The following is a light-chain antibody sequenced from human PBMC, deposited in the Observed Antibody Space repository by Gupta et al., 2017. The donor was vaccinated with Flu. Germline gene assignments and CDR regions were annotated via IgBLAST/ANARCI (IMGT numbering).Light chain of an antibody. Sequence: EVVMTQSPDTLSASPGDTATLSCRASHSVSSNLAWYQQIPGQAPRLLIYGPSTRATGIPARFSGSGSGTEFTLTISSLRSEDFGVYYCQQYEHGPLTFGQGTRLEIK. CDR1: HSVSSN. CDR3: QQYEHGPLT. J-gene: IGKJ5*01. CDR2: GPS. V-gene: IGKV3-15*01.